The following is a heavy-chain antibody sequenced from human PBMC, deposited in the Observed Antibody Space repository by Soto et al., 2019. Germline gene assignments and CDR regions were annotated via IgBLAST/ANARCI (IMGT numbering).Heavy chain of an antibody. CDR2: INPNSGGT. J-gene: IGHJ5*02. V-gene: IGHV1-2*02. Sequence: ASVKVSCKASGYTFTGYYMHWVRQAPGQGLEWMGWINPNSGGTNYAQKFQGRVTMTRDTSISTAYMELSRLRSDDTAVYYCASTIRGYYGSGSYYPWGQGTLVTVS. CDR3: ASTIRGYYGSGSYYP. CDR1: GYTFTGYY. D-gene: IGHD3-10*01.